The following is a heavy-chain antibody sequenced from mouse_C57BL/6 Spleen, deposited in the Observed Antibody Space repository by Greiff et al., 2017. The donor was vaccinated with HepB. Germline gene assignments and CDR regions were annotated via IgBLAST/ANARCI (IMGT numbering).Heavy chain of an antibody. Sequence: VQLQQSGAELVRPGASVKLSCKASGYTFTDYYINWVKQRPGQGLEWIARIYPGSGNTYYNEKFKGKATLTAEKSSSTAYMQLSSLTSEDSAVYFCARGGYYVMDYWGQGTSVTVSS. CDR2: IYPGSGNT. CDR3: ARGGYYVMDY. V-gene: IGHV1-76*01. CDR1: GYTFTDYY. J-gene: IGHJ4*01.